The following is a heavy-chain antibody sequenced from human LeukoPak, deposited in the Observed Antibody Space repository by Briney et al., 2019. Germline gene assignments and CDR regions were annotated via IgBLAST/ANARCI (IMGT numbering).Heavy chain of an antibody. D-gene: IGHD3-10*01. CDR3: AGHGSPRWGYHYYYMDV. J-gene: IGHJ6*03. V-gene: IGHV5-51*01. Sequence: GESLKISCKGSGYSFTSYWIGWVRQMPGKGLEWMGIIYPGDSDTRYSPSFQGQVTISAVKSISTAYLQWSSLKASDTAMYYCAGHGSPRWGYHYYYMDVWGKGTTVTVSS. CDR2: IYPGDSDT. CDR1: GYSFTSYW.